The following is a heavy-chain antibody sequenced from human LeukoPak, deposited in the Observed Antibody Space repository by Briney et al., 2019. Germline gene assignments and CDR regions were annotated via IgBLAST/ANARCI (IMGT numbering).Heavy chain of an antibody. D-gene: IGHD3-22*01. CDR1: GFTFSTYG. Sequence: GGSLRLSCAASGFTFSTYGIYWVRQAPGQGLEWVAVISNDGSNKYYADSVQGRFTISRDNSKNTLYLQMNSLRPEDTAVYYCARDDDSSGYYYVGSYHFDYWGQGTLVTVSS. J-gene: IGHJ4*02. CDR3: ARDDDSSGYYYVGSYHFDY. V-gene: IGHV3-30-3*01. CDR2: ISNDGSNK.